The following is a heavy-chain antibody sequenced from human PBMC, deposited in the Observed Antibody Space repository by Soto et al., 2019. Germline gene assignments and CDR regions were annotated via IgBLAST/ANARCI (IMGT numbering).Heavy chain of an antibody. CDR1: GCSVSSGSYY. CDR3: ARVGYDFWSGSSYYFDY. V-gene: IGHV4-61*01. CDR2: IYYSGST. D-gene: IGHD3-3*01. Sequence: SETLSLTCTVSGCSVSSGSYYWSWIRQPPGKGLEWIGYIYYSGSTNYNPSLKSRVTISVDTSKNQFSLKLSSVTAADTAVYYCARVGYDFWSGSSYYFDYWGQGTLVTVSS. J-gene: IGHJ4*02.